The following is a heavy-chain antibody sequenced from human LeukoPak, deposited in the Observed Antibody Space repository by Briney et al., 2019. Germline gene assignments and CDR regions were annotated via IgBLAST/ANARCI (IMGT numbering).Heavy chain of an antibody. Sequence: GGSLRLSCAASGFTFSSYEMNWVRQAPGKGLEWVSYISSSGSTIYYADSVKGRFTISRDNAKNSLYLQMNSLRAEDTAVYYCAREGVLSGAFDIWGQGTMVTVSS. CDR3: AREGVLSGAFDI. D-gene: IGHD2-8*01. J-gene: IGHJ3*02. V-gene: IGHV3-48*03. CDR1: GFTFSSYE. CDR2: ISSSGSTI.